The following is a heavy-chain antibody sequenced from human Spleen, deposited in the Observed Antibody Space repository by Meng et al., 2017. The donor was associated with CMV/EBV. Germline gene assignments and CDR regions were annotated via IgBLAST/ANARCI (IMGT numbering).Heavy chain of an antibody. D-gene: IGHD5-24*01. CDR3: ARDLFRDGYNNYFAY. CDR2: ISGYNGNI. V-gene: IGHV1-18*01. CDR1: GYPFTTFG. J-gene: IGHJ4*02. Sequence: SGYPFTTFGINWVRQAPGQGLEWMGWISGYNGNIKYAQKVQDRVTMTRDTSTSTVYMDLRSLRSDDTAIYYCARDLFRDGYNNYFAYWGQGTLVTVSS.